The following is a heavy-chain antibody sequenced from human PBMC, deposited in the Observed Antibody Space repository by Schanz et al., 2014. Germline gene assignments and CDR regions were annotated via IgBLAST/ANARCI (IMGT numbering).Heavy chain of an antibody. Sequence: VQLVESGGGVVQPGRSLRLSCSASGFTLSSYGMHWVRQAPGKGLEWVSLVSASGDGPFYADSVKGRFTISRDNSRNTVYLQMSSLRAEDTAVYYCVKDDRGDVVVVAANYWGQGAQVIVSS. CDR1: GFTLSSYG. V-gene: IGHV3-23*04. CDR3: VKDDRGDVVVVAANY. D-gene: IGHD2-15*01. CDR2: VSASGDGP. J-gene: IGHJ4*02.